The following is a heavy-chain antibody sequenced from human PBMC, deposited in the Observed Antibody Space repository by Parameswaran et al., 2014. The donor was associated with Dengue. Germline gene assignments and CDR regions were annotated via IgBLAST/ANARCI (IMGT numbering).Heavy chain of an antibody. Sequence: VRQAPGKGLEWIGEINHSGSTNYNPSLKSRVTISVDTSKNQFSLKLSSVTAADTAVYYCARSGWGELDYWGQGTLVTVSS. J-gene: IGHJ4*02. CDR2: INHSGST. V-gene: IGHV4-34*01. D-gene: IGHD6-19*01. CDR3: ARSGWGELDY.